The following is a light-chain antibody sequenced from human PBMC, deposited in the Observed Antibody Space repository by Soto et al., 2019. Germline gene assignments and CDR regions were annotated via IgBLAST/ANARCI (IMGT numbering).Light chain of an antibody. CDR2: KAS. CDR3: QQYNSPPT. CDR1: QSISSW. J-gene: IGKJ1*01. Sequence: DIQMTQSPSTLSASVGDRVTITCRASQSISSWLAWYQQKPGKAPKLLIYKASSLESGVPSRFSGSGSGTEFTLTISSLQPDDFATYYCQQYNSPPTFGQGTKVELK. V-gene: IGKV1-5*03.